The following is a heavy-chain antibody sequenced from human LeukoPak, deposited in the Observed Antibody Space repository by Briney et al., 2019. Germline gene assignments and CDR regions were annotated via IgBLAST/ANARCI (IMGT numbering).Heavy chain of an antibody. Sequence: ASVTVSCKASGYTFTSYYMHWVRQAPGQGLEWMGIINPNSGDTNYAQNFQGRVTMTRDTSISTAYMELSRLRSDDTAVYYCARDYCSSTSCLFDYWGQGTLVTVSS. CDR2: INPNSGDT. CDR3: ARDYCSSTSCLFDY. D-gene: IGHD2-2*01. CDR1: GYTFTSYY. V-gene: IGHV1-2*02. J-gene: IGHJ4*02.